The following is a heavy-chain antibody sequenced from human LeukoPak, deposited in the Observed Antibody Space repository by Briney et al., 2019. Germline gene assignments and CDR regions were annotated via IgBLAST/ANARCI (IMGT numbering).Heavy chain of an antibody. CDR2: IKQDGSEK. CDR1: GFTFSSYW. Sequence: PGGSLRLSCAASGFTFSSYWMSWVRQAPGKGLEWVANIKQDGSEKYHVDSVKGRFTISRDNAKNSLYLQMNSLRAEDTAVYYCARPALSGFGVVINPANWFDPWGQGTLVTVSS. V-gene: IGHV3-7*01. D-gene: IGHD3-3*01. CDR3: ARPALSGFGVVINPANWFDP. J-gene: IGHJ5*02.